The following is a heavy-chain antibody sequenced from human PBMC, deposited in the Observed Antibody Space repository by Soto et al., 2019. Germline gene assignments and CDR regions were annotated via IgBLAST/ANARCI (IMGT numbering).Heavy chain of an antibody. CDR2: ISWNSGSI. CDR3: AKDIWRRLEPRGLLG. V-gene: IGHV3-9*01. CDR1: GFTFDDYA. Sequence: EVQLVESGGGLVQPGRSLRLSCAASGFTFDDYAMHWVRQAPGKGLEWVSGISWNSGSIGYADSVKGRFTISRDNAKNSLYLQMNSLRAEDTALYYCAKDIWRRLEPRGLLGWCQGTMVTVSS. J-gene: IGHJ3*01. D-gene: IGHD1-1*01.